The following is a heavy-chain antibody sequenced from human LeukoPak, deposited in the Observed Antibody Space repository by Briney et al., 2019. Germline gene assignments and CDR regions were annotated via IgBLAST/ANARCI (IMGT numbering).Heavy chain of an antibody. CDR1: GFTFDDFP. CDR3: ARDIIGYAPL. J-gene: IGHJ4*02. CDR2: ISVDGDTK. Sequence: GGSLRLSCAASGFTFDDFPMHWVRQQPGKGLEWVSLISVDGDTKYYADSVRGRFTISRDNSKNSLYLQMNSLRTEDTAFYFCARDIIGYAPLWGQGTLVTVSS. D-gene: IGHD2-2*01. V-gene: IGHV3-43*01.